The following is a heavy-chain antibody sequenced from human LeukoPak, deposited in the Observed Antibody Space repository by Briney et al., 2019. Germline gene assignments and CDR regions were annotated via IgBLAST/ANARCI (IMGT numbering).Heavy chain of an antibody. CDR1: GGSISSYY. J-gene: IGHJ6*03. Sequence: PSETLSLTCTVSGGSISSYYWSWIRQPPGKGLEWIGYIYYSGSTNYNPSLKSRVTISVDTSKNQFSLKLSSVTAADTAVYYCARGDSVGGYYYYYMDVWGKGTTVTVSS. CDR3: ARGDSVGGYYYYYMDV. D-gene: IGHD3-16*01. V-gene: IGHV4-59*01. CDR2: IYYSGST.